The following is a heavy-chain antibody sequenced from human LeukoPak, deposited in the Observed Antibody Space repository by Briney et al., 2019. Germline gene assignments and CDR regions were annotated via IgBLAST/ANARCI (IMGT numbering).Heavy chain of an antibody. CDR1: GGSISSGSYY. V-gene: IGHV4-61*02. J-gene: IGHJ4*02. CDR3: ASGPRGYFDY. CDR2: IYTSGST. D-gene: IGHD3-16*01. Sequence: SQTLSLTCTVSGGSISSGSYYWSWLRQPAGKGLEWIGRIYTSGSTNYNPSLKSRVTISVDTSKNQFSLKLSSVTAADTAVYYCASGPRGYFDYWGQGTLVTVSS.